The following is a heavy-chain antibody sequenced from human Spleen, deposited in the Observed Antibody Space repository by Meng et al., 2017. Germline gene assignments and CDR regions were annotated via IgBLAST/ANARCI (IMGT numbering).Heavy chain of an antibody. CDR1: GYNFPDYY. J-gene: IGHJ4*02. Sequence: QVHLVQSGAEVKKPGAPLQVSCKPSGYNFPDYYRHWVRRAPGQGLEWMGRINPKSGDTHYAQKFQARVTMTGDTSISTAYMELSGLRSDDTAMYYCARDEDISAAGKLFGDYWGQGTLVTVSS. D-gene: IGHD6-25*01. V-gene: IGHV1-2*06. CDR3: ARDEDISAAGKLFGDY. CDR2: INPKSGDT.